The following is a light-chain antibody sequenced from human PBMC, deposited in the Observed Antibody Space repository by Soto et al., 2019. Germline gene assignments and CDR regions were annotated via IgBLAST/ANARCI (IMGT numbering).Light chain of an antibody. CDR1: QSISSW. CDR2: KAS. J-gene: IGKJ1*01. CDR3: QQYKTYWE. V-gene: IGKV1-5*03. Sequence: DIQMTQSPSTLSASVGDRVIITCLASQSISSWLAWYQQKPGKAPKLLIYKASTLEGGVPSRFSGSGYGTEFTLTISSLQNDDFATYYCQQYKTYWEFRKGTKV.